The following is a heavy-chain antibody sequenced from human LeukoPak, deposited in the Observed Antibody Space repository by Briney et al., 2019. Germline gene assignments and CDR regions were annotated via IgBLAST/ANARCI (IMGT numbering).Heavy chain of an antibody. J-gene: IGHJ4*02. CDR2: INHSGST. CDR3: ARLATTVTTYRWDQYFDY. Sequence: KSSETLSLTCAVYGGSFSGYYWSWIRQPPGKGLEWIGEINHSGSTNYNPSLKSRVTISVDTSKNQFSLKLSSETAADTAVYYCARLATTVTTYRWDQYFDYWGQGTLVTVSS. V-gene: IGHV4-34*01. CDR1: GGSFSGYY. D-gene: IGHD4-17*01.